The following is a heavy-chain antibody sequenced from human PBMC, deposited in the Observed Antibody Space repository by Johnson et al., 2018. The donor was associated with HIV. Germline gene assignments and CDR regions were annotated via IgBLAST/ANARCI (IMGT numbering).Heavy chain of an antibody. CDR3: AKEGGIRRVAWELRADSFDI. CDR2: ISTSGGGI. CDR1: GFTFTDYY. D-gene: IGHD1-26*01. V-gene: IGHV3-11*04. Sequence: VLLLESGGSLVKPGGSMRLSCAASGFTFTDYYMTWIRQAPGKGLEWVAHISTSGGGIYYADSVKGRFTISRDNSKNTLYLKMNSRTPEDTAWYYCAKEGGIRRVAWELRADSFDIWGQGTMVTVSS. J-gene: IGHJ3*02.